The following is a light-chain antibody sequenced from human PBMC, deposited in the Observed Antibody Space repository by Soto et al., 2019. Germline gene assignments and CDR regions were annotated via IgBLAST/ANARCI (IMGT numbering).Light chain of an antibody. CDR1: SSDVGGYNY. CDR3: CSYAGRITLI. CDR2: DVS. J-gene: IGLJ2*01. Sequence: QSVLTQPRSVSGSPGQSVTISCTGTSSDVGGYNYVTWYQQHPGKAPKLMIYDVSKRPSGVPDRFSGSKSANTSSLTTSGLQAEDEADYYCCSYAGRITLIFGGGTKVTVL. V-gene: IGLV2-11*01.